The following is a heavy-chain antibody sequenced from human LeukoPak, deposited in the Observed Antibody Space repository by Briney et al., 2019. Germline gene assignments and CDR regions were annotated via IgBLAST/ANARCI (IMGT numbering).Heavy chain of an antibody. CDR3: ARDPPVAGTS. D-gene: IGHD6-19*01. CDR1: GGSFSGYY. V-gene: IGHV4-34*01. Sequence: SETLSLTCAVYGGSFSGYYWSWIRQPPGKGLEWIGEINHSGSTNYNPSLKSRVTISVGTSKNQFSLKLSSVTAADTAVYYCARDPPVAGTSWGQGTLVTVSS. J-gene: IGHJ4*02. CDR2: INHSGST.